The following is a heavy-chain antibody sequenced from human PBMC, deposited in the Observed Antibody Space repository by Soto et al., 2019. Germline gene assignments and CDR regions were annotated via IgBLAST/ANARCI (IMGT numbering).Heavy chain of an antibody. J-gene: IGHJ6*02. V-gene: IGHV3-33*01. CDR3: ARDQDPVDTPYGMDV. Sequence: QVQLVESGGGVVQPGRYLRLSCAASGFTFSSYGMHWVRQAPGKGLEWVAVIWYDGSNKYDADYVKGRFTISRDNSKNTRYLQMNSLRAEDTAVYYCARDQDPVDTPYGMDVWGQGTTVTVSS. D-gene: IGHD5-18*01. CDR2: IWYDGSNK. CDR1: GFTFSSYG.